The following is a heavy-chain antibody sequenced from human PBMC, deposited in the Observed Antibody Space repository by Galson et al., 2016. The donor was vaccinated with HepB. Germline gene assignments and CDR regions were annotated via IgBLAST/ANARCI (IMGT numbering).Heavy chain of an antibody. Sequence: CAISGDSVSNFTVAWNWIRQSPSRGLEWLGRTYYRSKWWHTYAVSMKSRTTINPDTFKNQFSLQLNSVTPEDTAVYYCARAEANWDGGGDNYFDSWGQGILVTVSS. V-gene: IGHV6-1*01. CDR2: TYYRSKWWH. D-gene: IGHD7-27*01. J-gene: IGHJ5*01. CDR1: GDSVSNFTVA. CDR3: ARAEANWDGGGDNYFDS.